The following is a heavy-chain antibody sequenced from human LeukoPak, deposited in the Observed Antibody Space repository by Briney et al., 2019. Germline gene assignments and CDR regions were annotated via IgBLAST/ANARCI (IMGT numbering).Heavy chain of an antibody. CDR1: GFTFDDYG. CDR2: INWNGGST. J-gene: IGHJ4*02. D-gene: IGHD2-15*01. V-gene: IGHV3-20*04. Sequence: GGSLRLSCAASGFTFDDYGMSWVRQAPGKGLEWVSGINWNGGSTGYADSVKGRFTISRDSAKNSLYLQMSSLRAEDTALYYYARASMVESPDYWGQGTLVTVSS. CDR3: ARASMVESPDY.